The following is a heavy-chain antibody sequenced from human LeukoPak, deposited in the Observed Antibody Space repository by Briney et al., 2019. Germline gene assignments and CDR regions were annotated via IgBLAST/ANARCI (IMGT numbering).Heavy chain of an antibody. D-gene: IGHD1-26*01. V-gene: IGHV4-34*01. Sequence: SETLSLTCVVYGGSFSGNYWSWIHQPPGKGLEWIGEINNRGSTNYNPSLKSRVTISVDTSKNQFSLKVSFVTAADTAVYYCARGYNRGSYYNYWGQGTLVTVSS. CDR2: INNRGST. CDR1: GGSFSGNY. J-gene: IGHJ4*02. CDR3: ARGYNRGSYYNY.